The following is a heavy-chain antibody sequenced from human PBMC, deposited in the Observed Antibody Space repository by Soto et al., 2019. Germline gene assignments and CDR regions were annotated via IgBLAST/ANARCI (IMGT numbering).Heavy chain of an antibody. Sequence: QPGGSLRLSCVASGFSFGTYVMNWVRQAPGKGLEWVSGVSGSGGRVYSADSVKGRFTISRDNSRNTLHLQMNSLRAEDTAIYYCAMTRLYDTGTNDYHRDALDIWGQGTQVTVSS. V-gene: IGHV3-23*01. J-gene: IGHJ3*02. D-gene: IGHD3-22*01. CDR2: VSGSGGRV. CDR1: GFSFGTYV. CDR3: AMTRLYDTGTNDYHRDALDI.